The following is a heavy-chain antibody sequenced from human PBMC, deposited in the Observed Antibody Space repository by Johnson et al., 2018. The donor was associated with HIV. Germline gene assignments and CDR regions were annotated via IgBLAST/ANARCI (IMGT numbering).Heavy chain of an antibody. CDR1: GFTVSSNY. Sequence: VQLVESGGGLVQPGGSLRLSCAASGFTVSSNYMTWVRQAPGKGLEWVSVIFSGGSTYYADSVKGRFTISRDNSKNTLYLQMNSLRAEDTAVYYCAKGSYYYASGSYYNGKAFDIWGQGTMVTVSS. V-gene: IGHV3-66*01. D-gene: IGHD3-10*01. J-gene: IGHJ3*02. CDR2: IFSGGST. CDR3: AKGSYYYASGSYYNGKAFDI.